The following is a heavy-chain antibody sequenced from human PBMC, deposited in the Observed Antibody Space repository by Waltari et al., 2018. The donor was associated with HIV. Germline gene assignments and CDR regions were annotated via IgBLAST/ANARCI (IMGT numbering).Heavy chain of an antibody. CDR1: GYTFSNYY. Sequence: QVQLVQSGAEVKKPGASVKVSCKASGYTFSNYYMHWMRQAPGQGLEWMGMINPSDVSTKYGQKFQGRVTMTRDTSTSTVYMELSSLRSEDTAMYYCARDWNGVGSSWYLIANWGQGTLVTVSS. D-gene: IGHD6-13*01. CDR3: ARDWNGVGSSWYLIAN. CDR2: INPSDVST. J-gene: IGHJ4*02. V-gene: IGHV1-46*01.